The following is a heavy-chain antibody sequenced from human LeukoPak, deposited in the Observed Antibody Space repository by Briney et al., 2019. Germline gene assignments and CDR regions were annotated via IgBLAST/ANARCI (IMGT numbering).Heavy chain of an antibody. J-gene: IGHJ2*01. CDR3: ARNYYDSSGYYYGWYFDP. V-gene: IGHV4-59*08. CDR1: GGSISSYY. D-gene: IGHD3-22*01. Sequence: TSETLSLTCTVSGGSISSYYWSWIRQPPGKGLEWIGYIYYSGSTNYNPSLKSRVTISVDTSKNQFSLKLSSVTAADTAVYYCARNYYDSSGYYYGWYFDPWGRGTLVTVSS. CDR2: IYYSGST.